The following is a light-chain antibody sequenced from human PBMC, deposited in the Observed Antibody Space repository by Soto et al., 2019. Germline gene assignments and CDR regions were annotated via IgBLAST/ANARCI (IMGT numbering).Light chain of an antibody. Sequence: DIQLTQSPSFLSASVGVRVTITCRASQGISSSLAWFQQKPGKAPKLLIYAASTLQSRVPSRFSGSGSGTDFTLTISSLQPEYFATYYCQQLDTYPHTFGHGTKLEIK. CDR2: AAS. J-gene: IGKJ2*01. CDR1: QGISSS. CDR3: QQLDTYPHT. V-gene: IGKV1-9*01.